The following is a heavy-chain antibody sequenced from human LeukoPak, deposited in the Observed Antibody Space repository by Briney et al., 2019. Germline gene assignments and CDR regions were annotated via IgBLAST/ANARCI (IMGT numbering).Heavy chain of an antibody. V-gene: IGHV3-48*03. CDR1: GFTFSSYE. CDR3: AALDTAMVTSGGY. D-gene: IGHD5-18*01. Sequence: GGSLRLSCAAFGFTFSSYEMNWVRQAPGKGLEWVSCISSSGSTIYYADSVKGRFTISRDNAKNSLYLQMNSLRAEDTAVYYCAALDTAMVTSGGYWGQGTLVTVSS. J-gene: IGHJ4*02. CDR2: ISSSGSTI.